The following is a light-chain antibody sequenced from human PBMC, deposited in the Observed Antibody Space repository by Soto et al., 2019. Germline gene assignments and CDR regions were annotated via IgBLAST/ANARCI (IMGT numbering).Light chain of an antibody. Sequence: MVMTQSPATLSVSPGEKATLSCRASQSVSTKLAWYQQKPGQAPRLLIYGASTRATGIPARFSGSGSGTEFTLTISSLQSEDFAAYYCQQYNNWPYTFGPGTRVYIK. CDR3: QQYNNWPYT. CDR2: GAS. CDR1: QSVSTK. J-gene: IGKJ3*01. V-gene: IGKV3D-15*01.